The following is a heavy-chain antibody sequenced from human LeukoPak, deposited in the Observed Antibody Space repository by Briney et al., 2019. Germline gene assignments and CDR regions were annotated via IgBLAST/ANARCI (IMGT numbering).Heavy chain of an antibody. D-gene: IGHD5-18*01. V-gene: IGHV4-59*11. Sequence: SETLSLTSTVSGGSIISHYWSWIRQPPGKGLEWIGYMYFSGTTNYNPSLKSRLTISVDTSKNQFSLKLNSVTAADTAVYYCARGQYSSGFHFYYMDVWGEGTTVTVSS. J-gene: IGHJ6*03. CDR2: MYFSGTT. CDR1: GGSIISHY. CDR3: ARGQYSSGFHFYYMDV.